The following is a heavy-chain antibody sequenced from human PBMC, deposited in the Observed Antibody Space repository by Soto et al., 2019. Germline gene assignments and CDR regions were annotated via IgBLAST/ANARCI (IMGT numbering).Heavy chain of an antibody. CDR2: IYNSGST. D-gene: IGHD1-26*01. CDR1: GGSISSYY. J-gene: IGHJ4*02. CDR3: ARLLHSGSYYFATAAYFDY. V-gene: IGHV4-59*08. Sequence: SETLSLTCTVSGGSISSYYWSWIRQPPGKGLEWIGYIYNSGSTNYNPSLKSRVTISVDTSKNQFSLKLSSVTAADTAVYYFARLLHSGSYYFATAAYFDYWGQGPLVTVSS.